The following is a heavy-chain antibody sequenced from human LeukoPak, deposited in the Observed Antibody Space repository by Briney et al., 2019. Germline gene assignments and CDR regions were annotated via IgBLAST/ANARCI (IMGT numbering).Heavy chain of an antibody. Sequence: ASVKVSCKASGCTFTSYAMNWVRQAPGQGLEWMGWINTNTGNPTYAQGFTGRFVFSLDTSVSTAYLQISSLKAEDTAVYYCARVATVTTTHYYYYYGMDVWGQGTTVTVSS. V-gene: IGHV7-4-1*02. CDR3: ARVATVTTTHYYYYYGMDV. D-gene: IGHD4-17*01. CDR1: GCTFTSYA. CDR2: INTNTGNP. J-gene: IGHJ6*02.